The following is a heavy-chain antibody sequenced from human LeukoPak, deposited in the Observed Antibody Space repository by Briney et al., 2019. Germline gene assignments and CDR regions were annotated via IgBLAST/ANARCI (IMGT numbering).Heavy chain of an antibody. Sequence: GGSLRLSCTASGFTFNTYAMTWVRQAPGKGPEWLSAISASGGTTYYADSVKGRFTISRDNSKNTLFLQLNSLRADDTAAYYCAKLPREYCSRTSCPNGFDSWGQGTLVTVSS. CDR2: ISASGGTT. V-gene: IGHV3-23*01. J-gene: IGHJ5*01. CDR3: AKLPREYCSRTSCPNGFDS. CDR1: GFTFNTYA. D-gene: IGHD2-2*01.